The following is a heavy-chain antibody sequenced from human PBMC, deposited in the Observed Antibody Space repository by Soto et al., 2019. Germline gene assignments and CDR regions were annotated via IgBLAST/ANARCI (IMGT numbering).Heavy chain of an antibody. V-gene: IGHV1-2*04. D-gene: IGHD3-9*01. J-gene: IGHJ4*02. CDR3: ARAPRGTPYYDILTGYSPLYFDY. Sequence: GASVKVSCKASGYTFTGYYMHWVRQAPGQGLEWMGWINPNSGGTNYAQKFQGWVTMTRDTSISTAYMELSRLRSDDTAVYYCARAPRGTPYYDILTGYSPLYFDYWGQGTPVTVSS. CDR2: INPNSGGT. CDR1: GYTFTGYY.